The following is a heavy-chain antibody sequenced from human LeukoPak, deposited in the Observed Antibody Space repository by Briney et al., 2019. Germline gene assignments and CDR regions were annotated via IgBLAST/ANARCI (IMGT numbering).Heavy chain of an antibody. CDR1: GFTFSSYA. J-gene: IGHJ3*02. CDR2: ISGSGGST. CDR3: AKDRAYYYDSSCYSDAFDI. D-gene: IGHD3-22*01. Sequence: GGSLRLSCAASGFTFSSYAMSWVRQAPGKGLEWVSAISGSGGSTYYADSVKGRFTISRDNSKNTLYLQMNSLRAEDTAVYYCAKDRAYYYDSSCYSDAFDIWGQGTMVTVSS. V-gene: IGHV3-23*01.